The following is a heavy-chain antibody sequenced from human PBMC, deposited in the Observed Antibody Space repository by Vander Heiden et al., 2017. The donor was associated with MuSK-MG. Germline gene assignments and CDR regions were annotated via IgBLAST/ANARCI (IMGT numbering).Heavy chain of an antibody. J-gene: IGHJ3*01. CDR3: AKVGLDYGFL. CDR2: IRYDGTKK. V-gene: IGHV3-30*02. Sequence: GGGVVQPGGSLRLSCAASGFTFSSYGMHWVRQAPGKGLEWVAFIRYDGTKKDEADSVKGRFTISRDNSKNTLYLKMKRLRAEDTAVYDGAKVGLDYGFLWGQVTMVTVYS. D-gene: IGHD4-17*01. CDR1: GFTFSSYG.